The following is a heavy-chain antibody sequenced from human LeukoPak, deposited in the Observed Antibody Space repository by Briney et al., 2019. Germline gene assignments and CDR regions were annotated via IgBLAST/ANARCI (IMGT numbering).Heavy chain of an antibody. D-gene: IGHD3-3*01. CDR3: ARLSDKTNYDFWSGYYY. CDR1: GYTFTGYY. V-gene: IGHV1-2*02. CDR2: INPNSGGT. Sequence: ASVKVPCKASGYTFTGYYMHWVRQAPGQGLEWMGWINPNSGGTNYAQKFQGRVTMTRDTSISTAYMELSRLRSDDTAVYYCARLSDKTNYDFWSGYYYWGQGTLVTVSS. J-gene: IGHJ4*02.